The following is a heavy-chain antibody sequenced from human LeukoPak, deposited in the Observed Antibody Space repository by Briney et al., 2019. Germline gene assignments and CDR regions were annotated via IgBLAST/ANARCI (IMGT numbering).Heavy chain of an antibody. D-gene: IGHD4-17*01. CDR2: IIPIFGTA. CDR1: GGTFSRYA. J-gene: IGHJ6*03. CDR3: ARVSYGEAPYYYYYMDV. V-gene: IGHV1-69*13. Sequence: GASVKVSCKASGGTFSRYAISWVRQAPGQGLEWMGGIIPIFGTANYAQKFQGRVTITADESTSTAYMELSSLRSEDTAVYYCARVSYGEAPYYYYYMDVWGKGTTVTISS.